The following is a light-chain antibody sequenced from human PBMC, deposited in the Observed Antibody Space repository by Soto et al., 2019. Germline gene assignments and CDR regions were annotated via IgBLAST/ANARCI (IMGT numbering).Light chain of an antibody. Sequence: AIQLTQSPSSLSASVGDRVTITCRASQGLNSNLAWYQQKPGKAPKLLMYAASTLQKGVPSRFSGNGSGTDFTLTISSQQPEDFATYYCQQSSNYFTFGPGTKVDI. V-gene: IGKV1D-13*01. CDR3: QQSSNYFT. CDR1: QGLNSN. J-gene: IGKJ3*01. CDR2: AAS.